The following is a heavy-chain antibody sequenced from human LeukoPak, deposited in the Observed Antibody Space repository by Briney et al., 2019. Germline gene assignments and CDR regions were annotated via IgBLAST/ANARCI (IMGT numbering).Heavy chain of an antibody. CDR1: GITLNNYG. CDR2: ISGRGGST. Sequence: GGSLRLSCVVSGITLNNYGMSWVRQAPGKGREWGACISGRGGSTNYADSVKGRLTISRDNPKNTLYLQMNRLRGEDTAVYLCAKRGVVIRVILVGFHKEAYYFDSWGQGALVTVSS. J-gene: IGHJ4*02. D-gene: IGHD3-22*01. CDR3: AKRGVVIRVILVGFHKEAYYFDS. V-gene: IGHV3-23*01.